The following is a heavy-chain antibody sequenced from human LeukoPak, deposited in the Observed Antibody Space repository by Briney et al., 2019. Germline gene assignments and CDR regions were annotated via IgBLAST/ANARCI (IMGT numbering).Heavy chain of an antibody. J-gene: IGHJ4*02. Sequence: PGGSLRLSCVASGFTFSDYWMSWVRQAPGKGLEWVSSISSSSSYIYYADSVKGRFTISRDNAKNSLYLQMNSLRAEDTAVYYCARALQVAAPFDYWGQGTLVTVSS. V-gene: IGHV3-21*01. CDR3: ARALQVAAPFDY. D-gene: IGHD6-19*01. CDR2: ISSSSSYI. CDR1: GFTFSDYW.